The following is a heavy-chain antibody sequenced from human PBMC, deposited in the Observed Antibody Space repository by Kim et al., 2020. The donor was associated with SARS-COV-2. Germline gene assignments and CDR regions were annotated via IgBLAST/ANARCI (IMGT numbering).Heavy chain of an antibody. J-gene: IGHJ5*02. V-gene: IGHV6-1*01. CDR3: ASGYYGSGSYLS. D-gene: IGHD3-10*01. Sequence: DYAVSVNTRITIHPDTSKNQFSLQLNSVTPEDTAVYYCASGYYGSGSYLSWGQGTLVTVSS.